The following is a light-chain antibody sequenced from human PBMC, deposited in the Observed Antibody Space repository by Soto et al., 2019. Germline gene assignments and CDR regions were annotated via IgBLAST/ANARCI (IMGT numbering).Light chain of an antibody. CDR1: SSNIGAGYD. CDR3: QSYDTMVSYDNHV. J-gene: IGLJ1*01. Sequence: QSALAQPPSVSGAPGQRVTISCTGSSSNIGAGYDVHWYQQLPGTAPKLLIYENSNRPSGVSDRFSGSKSGTSASLAITGLQPEDEADYYCQSYDTMVSYDNHVFGTGTKVTVL. V-gene: IGLV1-40*01. CDR2: ENS.